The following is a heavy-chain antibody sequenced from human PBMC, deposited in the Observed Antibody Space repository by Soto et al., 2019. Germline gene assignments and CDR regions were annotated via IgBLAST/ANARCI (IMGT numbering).Heavy chain of an antibody. CDR3: XXXXXXAAILFDY. D-gene: IGHD2-21*02. CDR1: GDSISSGGYY. Sequence: QVQLQESGPGLVKPSQTLSLTCTVSGDSISSGGYYWSWIRQHPGKGLEWIGYIYYSGSTYYNPSXKXXXXXXXXXXXXXXXXXXXXXXXXXXXXXYCXXXXXXAAILFDYWGQGTLVTVSS. V-gene: IGHV4-31*01. J-gene: IGHJ4*02. CDR2: IYYSGST.